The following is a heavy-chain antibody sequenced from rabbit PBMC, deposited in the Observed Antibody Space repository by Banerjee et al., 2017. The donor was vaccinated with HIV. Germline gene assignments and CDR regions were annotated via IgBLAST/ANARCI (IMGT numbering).Heavy chain of an antibody. CDR1: GFSFSDRDV. CDR3: ARDLDAVIGWNFGW. CDR2: INTATGKA. V-gene: IGHV1S45*01. Sequence: QEQLEESGGGLVKPEGSLTLTCKASGFSFSDRDVMCWVRQAPGKGLEWIACINTATGKAVYASWAKGRFTISKTSSTTVTLQMTSLTAADTATYFCARDLDAVIGWNFGWWGPGTLVTVS. J-gene: IGHJ4*01. D-gene: IGHD1-1*01.